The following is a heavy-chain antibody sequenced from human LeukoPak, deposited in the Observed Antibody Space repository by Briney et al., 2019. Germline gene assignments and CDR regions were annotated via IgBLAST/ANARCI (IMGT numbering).Heavy chain of an antibody. V-gene: IGHV3-33*06. Sequence: GSLRLSCAASGFTFSSYGVHWVRQAPGKGLEWVAVIWYDGSNKYYADSVKGRFTISRDNSKNTLYLQMNSLRAEDTAVYYCVKGPHLDLLFLDYWGQGTLVTVSS. CDR2: IWYDGSNK. CDR3: VKGPHLDLLFLDY. D-gene: IGHD3-10*01. J-gene: IGHJ4*02. CDR1: GFTFSSYG.